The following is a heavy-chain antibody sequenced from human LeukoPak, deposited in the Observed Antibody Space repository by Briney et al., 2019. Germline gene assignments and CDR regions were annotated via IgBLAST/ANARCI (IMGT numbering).Heavy chain of an antibody. D-gene: IGHD6-19*01. CDR2: ITWNGDSP. J-gene: IGHJ4*02. Sequence: GGSLRLSCAASGFTFDDYGMSWVRQAPGKGLEWVSGITWNGDSPGYADSVKGRFTISRDNAKNSLYLQMNSLRAEDTALYHCARWSSIKVAATENYWGQGTLVTVSS. CDR1: GFTFDDYG. CDR3: ARWSSIKVAATENY. V-gene: IGHV3-20*01.